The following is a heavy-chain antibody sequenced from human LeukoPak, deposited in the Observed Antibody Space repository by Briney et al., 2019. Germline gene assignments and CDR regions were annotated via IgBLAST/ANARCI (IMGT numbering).Heavy chain of an antibody. Sequence: GGSLRLSCAASGFTFSSYAMSWVRQAPGMGLEWVSAISGSGGSTYYADSVKGRFTISRDNSKNTLYLQMNSLRAEDTAVYYCAKRYYDSSGYYYLWGQGTLVTVSS. CDR2: ISGSGGST. CDR1: GFTFSSYA. J-gene: IGHJ5*02. D-gene: IGHD3-22*01. V-gene: IGHV3-23*01. CDR3: AKRYYDSSGYYYL.